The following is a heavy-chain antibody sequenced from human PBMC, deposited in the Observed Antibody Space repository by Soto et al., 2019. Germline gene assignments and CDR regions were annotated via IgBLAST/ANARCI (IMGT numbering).Heavy chain of an antibody. CDR1: GGSISSSSYY. CDR2: IYYSGST. J-gene: IGHJ4*02. CDR3: ARGPPSGR. Sequence: SETLSLTCTVSGGSISSSSYYWGWIRQPPGKGLEWIGSIYYSGSTYYNPSLKSRVTISVDRSKNQFSLKLSSVTAADTAVYYCARGPPSGRWGQGTLVTVSS. V-gene: IGHV4-39*07.